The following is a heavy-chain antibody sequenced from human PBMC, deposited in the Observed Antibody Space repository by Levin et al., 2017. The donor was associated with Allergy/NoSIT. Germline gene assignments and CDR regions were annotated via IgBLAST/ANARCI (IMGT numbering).Heavy chain of an antibody. J-gene: IGHJ6*02. CDR1: GFTFSSYG. CDR3: AKDHHSSSYVMDV. CDR2: ISYDGSNK. Sequence: PGESLKISCAASGFTFSSYGMHWVRQAPGKGLEWVAVISYDGSNKYYADSVKGRFTISRDNSKNTLYLQMNSLRAEDTAVYYCAKDHHSSSYVMDVWGQGTTVTVSS. V-gene: IGHV3-30*18. D-gene: IGHD6-13*01.